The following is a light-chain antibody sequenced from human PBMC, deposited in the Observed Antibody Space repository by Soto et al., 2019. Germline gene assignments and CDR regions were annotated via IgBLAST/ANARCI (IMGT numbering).Light chain of an antibody. CDR3: QSFDSSLTGLI. Sequence: QPVLTQPPSVTGAPGQRVTISCTGNNSNIGAGSGVNWYQRFPDKAPKLLIYANTHRPSGVPDRFSGSTSATSASLAITGLQTEDEADYYCQSFDSSLTGLIFGGGTKVTVL. J-gene: IGLJ2*01. CDR1: NSNIGAGSG. CDR2: ANT. V-gene: IGLV1-40*01.